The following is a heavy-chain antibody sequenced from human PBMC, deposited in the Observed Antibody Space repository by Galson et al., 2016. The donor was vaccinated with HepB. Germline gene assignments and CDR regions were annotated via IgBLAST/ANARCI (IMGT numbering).Heavy chain of an antibody. CDR1: GVTCSSYG. J-gene: IGHJ4*02. V-gene: IGHV3-30*18. CDR2: ISYAGSNK. D-gene: IGHD3-9*01. CDR3: AKPNGARYLDWFLWFDY. Sequence: SLRLACAAAGVTCSSYGMHCVRQAPRTGLEMVAVISYAGSNKYSADSGKGRFTISREHVKKTLYLQMNSLIAEDTAVYYCAKPNGARYLDWFLWFDYWGQGTLVTVSS.